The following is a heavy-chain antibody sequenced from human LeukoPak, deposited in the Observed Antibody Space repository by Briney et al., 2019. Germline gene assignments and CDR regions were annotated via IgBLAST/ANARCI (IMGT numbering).Heavy chain of an antibody. J-gene: IGHJ5*02. CDR3: AKGGGPMGYNWFDP. D-gene: IGHD2-15*01. V-gene: IGHV3-9*01. CDR2: ISWNSGSI. Sequence: GGSLRLSCAASGFTFDDYGMSWVRQAPGKGLEWVSGISWNSGSIGYADSVKGRFTISRDNAKNSLYLQMNSLRAEDTALYYCAKGGGPMGYNWFDPWGQGTLVTVSS. CDR1: GFTFDDYG.